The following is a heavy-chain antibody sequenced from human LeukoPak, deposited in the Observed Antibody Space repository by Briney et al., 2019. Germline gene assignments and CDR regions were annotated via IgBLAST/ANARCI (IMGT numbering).Heavy chain of an antibody. D-gene: IGHD3-22*01. CDR1: GFTFSSYA. J-gene: IGHJ4*02. V-gene: IGHV3-30-3*01. CDR3: ARSSGYYWSVGYFDY. CDR2: ISYDGSNK. Sequence: GGSLRLSCAASGFTFSSYAMHWVRQAPGKGLEWVAVISYDGSNKYYADSVKGRFTISRDNSKNTLYLQMNSLRAEDTAVYYCARSSGYYWSVGYFDYWGQGTLVTVSS.